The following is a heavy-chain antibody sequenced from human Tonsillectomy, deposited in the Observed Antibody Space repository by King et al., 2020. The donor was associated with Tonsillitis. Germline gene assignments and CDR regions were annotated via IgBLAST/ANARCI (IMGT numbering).Heavy chain of an antibody. D-gene: IGHD3-3*01. CDR2: IWYDGSNK. CDR1: GFTFSTYG. Sequence: VQLVESGGGVVQPGRSLRLSCAASGFTFSTYGMHWVRQAPGKGLEWVAVIWYDGSNKYYADSVKGRFTISRDNSKNTLYLQMNSLRAEDTAVYYCTRGSTYYDFWSQISSFDYWGQGTLVTVSS. CDR3: TRGSTYYDFWSQISSFDY. J-gene: IGHJ4*02. V-gene: IGHV3-33*08.